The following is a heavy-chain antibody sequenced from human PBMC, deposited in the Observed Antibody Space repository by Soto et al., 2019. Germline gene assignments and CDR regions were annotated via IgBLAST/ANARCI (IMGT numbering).Heavy chain of an antibody. CDR1: GYTFTNYG. Sequence: GASVKVSCKASGYTFTNYGISWVRQAPGQGLEWMGWISAYNGYTSYAQKLQGRLTMTTDTSTNIAYMELRSLRSDDTAVYYCARDQKDILIPATMRAPDSNWFDPWGQGTLVTVSS. CDR2: ISAYNGYT. D-gene: IGHD2-2*01. V-gene: IGHV1-18*01. J-gene: IGHJ5*02. CDR3: ARDQKDILIPATMRAPDSNWFDP.